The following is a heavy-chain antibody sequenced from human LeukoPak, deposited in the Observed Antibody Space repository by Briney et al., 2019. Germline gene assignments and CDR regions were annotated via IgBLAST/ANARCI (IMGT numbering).Heavy chain of an antibody. CDR3: ARDGYSGNDGL. J-gene: IGHJ4*02. CDR2: IYHSGST. CDR1: GGSISSYY. Sequence: SETLSLTCIVSGGSISSYYWSWIRQPPGKGLEWIGYIYHSGSTKYNPSLKSRVTISVDTSKNQFSLKLSSVTAADTAVYYCARDGYSGNDGLWGQGTLVTVSS. D-gene: IGHD5-12*01. V-gene: IGHV4-59*01.